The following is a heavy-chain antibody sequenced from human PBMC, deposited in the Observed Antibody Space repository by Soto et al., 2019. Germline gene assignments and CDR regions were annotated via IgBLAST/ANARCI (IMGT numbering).Heavy chain of an antibody. Sequence: PVGSLRLSCAASGFTFNSYWMSWVRQAPGKGLEWVANMNQDGSEKYYVDSVKGRLTISRDNAKNSLYLQMNSLRAEDTAVYYCAGGVDLDYWGQGTLVTVSS. V-gene: IGHV3-7*01. J-gene: IGHJ4*02. D-gene: IGHD2-8*02. CDR2: MNQDGSEK. CDR1: GFTFNSYW. CDR3: AGGVDLDY.